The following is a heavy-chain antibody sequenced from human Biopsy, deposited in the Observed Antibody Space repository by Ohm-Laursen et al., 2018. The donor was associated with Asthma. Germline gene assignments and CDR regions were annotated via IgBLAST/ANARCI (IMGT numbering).Heavy chain of an antibody. CDR3: ARTTYGHDGFDP. J-gene: IGHJ5*02. CDR1: GGSINIGDYY. V-gene: IGHV4-31*03. D-gene: IGHD4-17*01. Sequence: TLSLTCTVSGGSINIGDYYWSWIRQHPGKGLEWIGYIHHSGTSYFNPSLKGRVSFSRDTSKNQFSLSLTSVTAADTAVYYCARTTYGHDGFDPWGQGTLVTVSS. CDR2: IHHSGTS.